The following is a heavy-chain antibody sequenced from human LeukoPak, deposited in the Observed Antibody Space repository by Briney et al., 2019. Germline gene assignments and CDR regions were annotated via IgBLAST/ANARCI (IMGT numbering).Heavy chain of an antibody. V-gene: IGHV4-4*02. CDR2: IYHSGST. J-gene: IGHJ4*02. D-gene: IGHD5-12*01. CDR1: GGSISSSNW. Sequence: SGTLSLTCAVSGGSISSSNWWSWVRQPPGKGLEWIGEIYHSGSTNYNPSLKSRVTISVDTSKNQFSLKLSSVTAADTAVYYCAREDIVATIFDYWGQGTLVTVSS. CDR3: AREDIVATIFDY.